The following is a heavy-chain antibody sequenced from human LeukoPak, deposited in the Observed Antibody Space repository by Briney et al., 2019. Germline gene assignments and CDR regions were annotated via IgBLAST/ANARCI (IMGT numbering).Heavy chain of an antibody. D-gene: IGHD3-16*01. CDR1: GGSFSGYY. Sequence: SETLSLTCAVYGGSFSGYYWSWIRQPPGKGLEWIGEINHSGSTNYNPSLKSRVTISVDTSKNQFSLKLSSVTAADTAVYYCARILASAGELLWAQGTLVTVSS. V-gene: IGHV4-34*01. CDR3: ARILASAGELL. CDR2: INHSGST. J-gene: IGHJ4*02.